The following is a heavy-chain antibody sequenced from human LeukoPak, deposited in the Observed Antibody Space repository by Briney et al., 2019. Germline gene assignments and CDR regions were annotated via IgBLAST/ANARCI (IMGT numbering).Heavy chain of an antibody. Sequence: ALVKVSCKASGYTFTGYYMHWVRQAPGQGLDWMGRINPNSGGTNYAQKFQGRVTMTRDTSISTAYMELSRLRSDDTAVYYCARQSSSWYYFDYWGQGTLVTVSS. V-gene: IGHV1-2*06. CDR2: INPNSGGT. D-gene: IGHD6-13*01. CDR3: ARQSSSWYYFDY. J-gene: IGHJ4*02. CDR1: GYTFTGYY.